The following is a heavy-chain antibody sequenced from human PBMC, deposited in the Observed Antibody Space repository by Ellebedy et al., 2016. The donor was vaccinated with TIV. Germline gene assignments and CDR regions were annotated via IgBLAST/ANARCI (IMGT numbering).Heavy chain of an antibody. Sequence: PGGSLRLSCAAWGFSFSHSWMSWVRQAPGKGLEWVAHIKTDGSETYYVDSVKGRFTISRENAKNALFLQMDGLRVDDSAVYYCVGFGVFNLWGQGAPVTVSS. J-gene: IGHJ5*02. CDR3: VGFGVFNL. D-gene: IGHD3-3*01. CDR2: IKTDGSET. CDR1: GFSFSHSW. V-gene: IGHV3-7*01.